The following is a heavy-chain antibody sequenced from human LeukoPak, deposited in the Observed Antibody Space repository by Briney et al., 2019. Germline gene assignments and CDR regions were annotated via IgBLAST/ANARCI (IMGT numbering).Heavy chain of an antibody. Sequence: SETLSLTCTVSGDSISTFLWSWIRQPPGKGLEWIGYIYYSGSSNYNPSLKSRVTISVDTSKNQFSLKLTSVTAADTAVYYCARGGHYYDSSGYYNAFDIWGQGTKVTVSS. CDR2: IYYSGSS. J-gene: IGHJ3*02. CDR3: ARGGHYYDSSGYYNAFDI. D-gene: IGHD3-22*01. CDR1: GDSISTFL. V-gene: IGHV4-59*01.